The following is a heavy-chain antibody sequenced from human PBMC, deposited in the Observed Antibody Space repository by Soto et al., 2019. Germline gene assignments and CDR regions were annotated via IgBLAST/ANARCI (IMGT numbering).Heavy chain of an antibody. J-gene: IGHJ3*02. CDR1: GYTFTSYD. CDR2: MNPNSGNT. V-gene: IGHV1-8*01. CDR3: ARDNRIINDYGYYLLAFDI. D-gene: IGHD4-17*01. Sequence: QVQLVQSGAEVKKPGASVKVSCKASGYTFTSYDINWVRQATGQGLEWMGWMNPNSGNTGYAQKFQGRVTMTRNTSISTAYMELSSLRSEDTAVYYCARDNRIINDYGYYLLAFDIRGQGTMVTVSS.